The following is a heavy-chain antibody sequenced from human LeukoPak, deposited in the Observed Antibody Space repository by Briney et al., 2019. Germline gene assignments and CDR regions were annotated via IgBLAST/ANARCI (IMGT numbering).Heavy chain of an antibody. Sequence: SETLSLTCTVSGGSISSYYWSWIRQPPGKGLEWIGYIYYSGSTNYNPSLKSRVTISVDTSKNQFSLKLSSVTAADTAVYYCARYGYSYGSGWFDPWGQGTLVTVSS. CDR2: IYYSGST. V-gene: IGHV4-59*01. J-gene: IGHJ5*02. CDR3: ARYGYSYGSGWFDP. CDR1: GGSISSYY. D-gene: IGHD5-18*01.